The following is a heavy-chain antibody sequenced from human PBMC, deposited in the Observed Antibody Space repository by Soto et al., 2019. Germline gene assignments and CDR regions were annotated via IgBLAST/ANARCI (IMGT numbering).Heavy chain of an antibody. Sequence: GASVKVSCKASGYTFTTYGLSWVRQAPGQGLEWMGWISAYNGDTNYAQNLQGRVTMTTDTSTSTAYMELRSLRSDDTAIYYCARDHLAARPGWFDSWGQGTLVTVSS. V-gene: IGHV1-18*01. CDR2: ISAYNGDT. CDR3: ARDHLAARPGWFDS. CDR1: GYTFTTYG. J-gene: IGHJ5*01. D-gene: IGHD6-6*01.